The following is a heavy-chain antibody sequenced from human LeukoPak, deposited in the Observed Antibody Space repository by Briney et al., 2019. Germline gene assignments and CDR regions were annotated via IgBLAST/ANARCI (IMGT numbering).Heavy chain of an antibody. CDR2: IYISGST. CDR3: ARVAREHFLEYYFDQ. J-gene: IGHJ4*02. CDR1: GASISSYY. V-gene: IGHV4-4*07. D-gene: IGHD1/OR15-1a*01. Sequence: SETLSLTCTVSGASISSYYWSWIRQPAGKGLEWIGRIYISGSTNYNPSLKSRVTMSVDTSKNQFSLKLSSVTAADTAVYYCARVAREHFLEYYFDQWGQGTLVTVSS.